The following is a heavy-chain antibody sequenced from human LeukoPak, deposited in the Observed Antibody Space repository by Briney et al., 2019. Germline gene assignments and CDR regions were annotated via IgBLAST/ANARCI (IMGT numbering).Heavy chain of an antibody. CDR1: GFTFSSYA. V-gene: IGHV3-64D*09. J-gene: IGHJ4*02. CDR2: ISSNGGST. Sequence: GGSLRLSCSASGFTFSSYAMHWVRQAPGKGLEYVSAISSNGGSTYYADSVKGRFTISRDNPKNTLYLQMSSLRAEDTAVYYCVKDREYYYDSSGYFDYWGQGTLVTVSS. CDR3: VKDREYYYDSSGYFDY. D-gene: IGHD3-22*01.